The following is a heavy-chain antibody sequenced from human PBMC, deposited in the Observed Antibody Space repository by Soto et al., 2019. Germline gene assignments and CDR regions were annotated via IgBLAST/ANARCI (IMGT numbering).Heavy chain of an antibody. CDR1: GFTFSDYY. D-gene: IGHD5-12*01. J-gene: IGHJ6*02. CDR3: ARDRDGYNVARYYYGMDV. CDR2: ISSSGSTI. V-gene: IGHV3-11*01. Sequence: QVKLVESGGDLVKAGGSLRLYCEASGFTFSDYYMSWLRQAPGKGLAWFSYISSSGSTIYSADSVKGRFTVSREKAKNSLYLQINSLRVEDTAVYYCARDRDGYNVARYYYGMDVWGQGTTVAVSS.